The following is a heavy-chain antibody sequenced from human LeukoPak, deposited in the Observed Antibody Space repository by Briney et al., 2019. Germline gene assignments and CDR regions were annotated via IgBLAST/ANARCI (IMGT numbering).Heavy chain of an antibody. Sequence: GGSLRLSCAASGFTFSSYGMHWVRQAPGKGLEWVAFIRYDGSNKYYADSVKGRFTISRDNSKNTLYLQMNSLRAEDTAVYYCARDWYCSSTSCYREAFDIWGQGTMATVSS. V-gene: IGHV3-30*02. J-gene: IGHJ3*02. CDR1: GFTFSSYG. D-gene: IGHD2-2*02. CDR3: ARDWYCSSTSCYREAFDI. CDR2: IRYDGSNK.